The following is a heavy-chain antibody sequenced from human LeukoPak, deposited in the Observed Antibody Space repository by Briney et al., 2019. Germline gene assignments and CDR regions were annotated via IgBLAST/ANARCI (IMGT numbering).Heavy chain of an antibody. Sequence: PGGSLRLSCAASGFTVSSNYMSWIRQPPGKGLEWIGYIYYSGSTNYNPSLKSRVTISVDTSKNQFSLKLSSVTAADTAVYYCARDSDPGGRLFGSFDSWGQGNLVTVSS. J-gene: IGHJ4*02. CDR3: ARDSDPGGRLFGSFDS. CDR1: GFTVSSNY. V-gene: IGHV4-59*02. CDR2: IYYSGST. D-gene: IGHD2-15*01.